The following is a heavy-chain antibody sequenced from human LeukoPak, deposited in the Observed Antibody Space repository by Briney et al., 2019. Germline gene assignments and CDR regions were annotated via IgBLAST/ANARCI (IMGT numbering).Heavy chain of an antibody. V-gene: IGHV3-48*03. CDR1: GFTSIPSE. Sequence: GGSLRLSCAASGFTSIPSELNWVRQAPGKGLEWVSYISSSSSTKYHADSVKGRFTISRDNDKNSLYLQMNSLRAEDTAVYYCARDLKDGWYYFEYWGQGTLVTVSS. J-gene: IGHJ4*02. CDR3: ARDLKDGWYYFEY. CDR2: ISSSSSTK. D-gene: IGHD5-24*01.